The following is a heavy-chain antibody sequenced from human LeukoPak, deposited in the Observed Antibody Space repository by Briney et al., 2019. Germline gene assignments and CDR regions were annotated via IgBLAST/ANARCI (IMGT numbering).Heavy chain of an antibody. Sequence: PSETLSLTCTVSGGSISSSSYYWGWIRQPPGKGLEWIGSFYYSGSTYYNPSLKSRVTISVDTSKNQFSLKLSSVTAADTAVYYCARVSDGSGSYLDYWGQGTLVTVSS. J-gene: IGHJ4*02. D-gene: IGHD3-10*01. CDR1: GGSISSSSYY. V-gene: IGHV4-39*07. CDR3: ARVSDGSGSYLDY. CDR2: FYYSGST.